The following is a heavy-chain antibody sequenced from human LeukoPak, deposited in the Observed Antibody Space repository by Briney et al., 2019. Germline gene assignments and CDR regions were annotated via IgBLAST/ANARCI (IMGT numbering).Heavy chain of an antibody. J-gene: IGHJ4*02. Sequence: SETLSLTCTVSGGSISSYYWTWIRQPPGKGLEWIGYTYYSGSSNYNPSLKSRVSISVDTSKNHFSLKLSSVTAADTAVYYCARGPPPDFDYWGRGTLVTVSS. CDR3: ARGPPPDFDY. V-gene: IGHV4-59*12. CDR1: GGSISSYY. CDR2: TYYSGSS.